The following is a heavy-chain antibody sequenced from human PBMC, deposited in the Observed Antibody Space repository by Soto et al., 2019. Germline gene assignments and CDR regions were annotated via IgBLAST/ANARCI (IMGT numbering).Heavy chain of an antibody. CDR1: GFTFDDYA. D-gene: IGHD6-19*01. CDR3: AKGDDSGWTDAFDI. Sequence: GGSLRLSCAASGFTFDDYAMHWVRQAPGKGLEWVSGISWNSGSIGYADSVKGRFTISRDNAKNSLYLQMNSLRAEDTALYYCAKGDDSGWTDAFDIWGQGTMVTVSS. V-gene: IGHV3-9*01. CDR2: ISWNSGSI. J-gene: IGHJ3*02.